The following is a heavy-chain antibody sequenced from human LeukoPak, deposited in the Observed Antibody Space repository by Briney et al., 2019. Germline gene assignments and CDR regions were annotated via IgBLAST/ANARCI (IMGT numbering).Heavy chain of an antibody. Sequence: PGGSLRLSCAASGCTFSSYAMHWVRQAPGKGLEYVSAISSNGGSTYYADSMKGRFTISRDNSKNTLYLQMSSLRAEDTAVYYCVKALSITMIVVVITSDAFDIWGQGTMVTVSS. J-gene: IGHJ3*02. D-gene: IGHD3-22*01. CDR2: ISSNGGST. V-gene: IGHV3-64D*06. CDR1: GCTFSSYA. CDR3: VKALSITMIVVVITSDAFDI.